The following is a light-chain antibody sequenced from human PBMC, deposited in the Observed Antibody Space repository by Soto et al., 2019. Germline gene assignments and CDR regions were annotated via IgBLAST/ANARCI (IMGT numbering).Light chain of an antibody. Sequence: DIVMTQSPDSLAVSLGERATINCKSSQSVLYSSNNKNYLAWYQQKPGQPPKLLIYWASTRESGVPVRFSGSGSGTDFTLTISSLQAEDVAVYYCQQCYSTLLTFGGGTKVEIK. CDR2: WAS. V-gene: IGKV4-1*01. CDR3: QQCYSTLLT. CDR1: QSVLYSSNNKNY. J-gene: IGKJ4*01.